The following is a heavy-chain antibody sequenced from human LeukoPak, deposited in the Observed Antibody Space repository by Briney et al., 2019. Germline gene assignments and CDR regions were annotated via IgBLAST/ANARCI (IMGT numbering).Heavy chain of an antibody. D-gene: IGHD3-10*01. CDR2: ISSSNSFK. CDR3: TRSPEGRPIDY. CDR1: GFPFDTYP. Sequence: PGGSLRLSCAASGFPFDTYPMNWVRQAPGKGLEWVASISSSNSFKNYADSVKGRFTIPRDNAKSSLYLQMNSLRAEDTALYYCTRSPEGRPIDYWSQGTLVTVSS. V-gene: IGHV3-21*01. J-gene: IGHJ4*02.